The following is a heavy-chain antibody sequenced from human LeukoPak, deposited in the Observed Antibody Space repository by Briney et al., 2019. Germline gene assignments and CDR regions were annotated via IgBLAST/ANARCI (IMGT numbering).Heavy chain of an antibody. CDR1: GGSFSGYY. Sequence: SETLSLTCAVYGGSFSGYYWSWIRQPPGKGLEWIGEINHSGSTNYNPSLKSRVTISVDTSKNQFSLKLSSVTAADTAVYYCARLIPIAAAGESDYWGQGTLVTVSS. J-gene: IGHJ4*02. CDR3: ARLIPIAAAGESDY. CDR2: INHSGST. V-gene: IGHV4-34*01. D-gene: IGHD6-13*01.